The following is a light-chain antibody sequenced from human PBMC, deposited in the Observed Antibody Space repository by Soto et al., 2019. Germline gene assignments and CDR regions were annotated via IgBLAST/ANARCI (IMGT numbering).Light chain of an antibody. CDR1: QSISSW. V-gene: IGKV1-5*03. CDR3: QQYNDYSWT. J-gene: IGKJ1*01. CDR2: KAS. Sequence: DIEMTQSPSHLSASVGDRVIINCRASQSISSWLAWYQQRPGKAPRLLIYKASTLEMGVPSRFSCRGSGTEFTLTISSLQPDDVAIYYCQQYNDYSWTFGQGTKVDIK.